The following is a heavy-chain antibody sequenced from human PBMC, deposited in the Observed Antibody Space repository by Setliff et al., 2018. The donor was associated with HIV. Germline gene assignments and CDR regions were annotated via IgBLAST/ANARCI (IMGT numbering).Heavy chain of an antibody. V-gene: IGHV5-51*01. CDR3: ARDTSPDIVATPDAFDI. CDR2: IYPGDSDT. CDR1: GYRFPTYW. Sequence: GESLKISCKGSGYRFPTYWIGWVRQMPGKGLEWMGIIYPGDSDTRYSPSFQGQVTISADKSISTADLQWSSLKASDTAMYYCARDTSPDIVATPDAFDIWGQGTMVTVSS. D-gene: IGHD5-12*01. J-gene: IGHJ3*02.